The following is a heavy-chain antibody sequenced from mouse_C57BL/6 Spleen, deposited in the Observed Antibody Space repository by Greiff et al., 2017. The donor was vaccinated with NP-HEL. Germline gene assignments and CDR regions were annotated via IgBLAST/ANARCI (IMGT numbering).Heavy chain of an antibody. CDR2: INPYNGGT. CDR3: ARHYDYDGDYYAMDY. V-gene: IGHV1-19*01. D-gene: IGHD2-4*01. Sequence: EVKLQESGPVLVKPGASVKMSCKASGYTFTDYYMNWVKQSHGKSLEWIGVINPYNGGTSYNQKFKGKATLTVDKSSSTAYMELNSLTSEDSAVYYCARHYDYDGDYYAMDYWGQGTSVTVSS. CDR1: GYTFTDYY. J-gene: IGHJ4*01.